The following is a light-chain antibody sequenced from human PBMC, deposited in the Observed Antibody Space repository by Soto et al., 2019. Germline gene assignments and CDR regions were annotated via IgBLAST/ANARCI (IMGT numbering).Light chain of an antibody. CDR2: DVG. J-gene: IGLJ1*01. CDR1: SSDVGAYNY. Sequence: QSVLTQPASVSGSPGQSITISCTGTSSDVGAYNYVSWYRQHPAKVPKLMIYDVGNRPSGVSDRFSGSKSGNTASLTISGLQAEDEADYYCYSYTSSSTYVFGTGTKVTVL. V-gene: IGLV2-14*01. CDR3: YSYTSSSTYV.